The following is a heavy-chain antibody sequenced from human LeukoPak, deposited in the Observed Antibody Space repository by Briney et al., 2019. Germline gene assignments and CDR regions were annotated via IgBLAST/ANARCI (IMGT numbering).Heavy chain of an antibody. J-gene: IGHJ6*03. CDR1: GFTFSDYY. Sequence: GGSLRPSCAASGFTFSDYYMSWFRQAPGKGLEWVGFIRSKAYGGTTEYAASVKGRFTISRDDSKSIAYLQMNSLKTEDTAVYYCTRDREVGRYYYYYYYMDVWGKGTTVTVSS. V-gene: IGHV3-49*03. CDR2: IRSKAYGGTT. CDR3: TRDREVGRYYYYYYYMDV. D-gene: IGHD2-2*01.